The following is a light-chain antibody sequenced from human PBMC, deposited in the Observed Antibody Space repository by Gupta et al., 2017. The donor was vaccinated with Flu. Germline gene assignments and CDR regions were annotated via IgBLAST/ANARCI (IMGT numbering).Light chain of an antibody. CDR3: QHRRSWPPVFS. Sequence: EIVLTQSPATLSLSPGERATLSCRASQSVSSYLAWYQQKPGQAPRLLIYDTSNRPTGIPARFSGSGSGADFTLTISSLEPEDVAVYYCQHRRSWPPVFSFGGGTNVEIK. V-gene: IGKV3-11*01. CDR2: DTS. CDR1: QSVSSY. J-gene: IGKJ4*01.